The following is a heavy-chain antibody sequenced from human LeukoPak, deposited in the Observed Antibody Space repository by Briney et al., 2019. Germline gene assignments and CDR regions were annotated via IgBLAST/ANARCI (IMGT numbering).Heavy chain of an antibody. J-gene: IGHJ2*01. CDR3: ARAEPTTVILPDL. Sequence: GGSLRLSCAASGFTFSSYSMNWVRQARGRGREWVSYISSSSSTIYYADSVKGRFTISRDNAKNSLYLQMTSPRAEDTAVYYCARAEPTTVILPDLWGRGTLVTVSS. CDR1: GFTFSSYS. CDR2: ISSSSSTI. V-gene: IGHV3-48*04. D-gene: IGHD4-17*01.